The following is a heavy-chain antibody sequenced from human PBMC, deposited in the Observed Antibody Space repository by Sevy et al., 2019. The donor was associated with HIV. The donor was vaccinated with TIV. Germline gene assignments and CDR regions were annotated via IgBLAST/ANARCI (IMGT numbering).Heavy chain of an antibody. D-gene: IGHD6-19*01. CDR1: EFSISGYG. CDR3: AREDIRVAGIGYYFHS. J-gene: IGHJ4*02. Sequence: GGSLRLSCAASEFSISGYGRHWVRQAPGKGLEWVAVIWYDGTNREYADSVKGRFTISRDNSKNTLYLQMNSLRVEDTAVYYCAREDIRVAGIGYYFHSWGQGTLVTVSS. V-gene: IGHV3-33*01. CDR2: IWYDGTNR.